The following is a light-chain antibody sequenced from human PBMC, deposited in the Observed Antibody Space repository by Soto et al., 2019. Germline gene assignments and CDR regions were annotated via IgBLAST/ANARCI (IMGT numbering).Light chain of an antibody. V-gene: IGLV1-36*01. J-gene: IGLJ3*02. Sequence: QSVLTQPPSLSEAPGQRVTMSCSGSSSNIGSNAVNWYQQHSGKAPRLLMYYDDFRPSGVSDRFSGSKSGTSASLAISGLQSEDEAEYFCATWDDSLNGMVFGGGTQLTVL. CDR2: YDD. CDR3: ATWDDSLNGMV. CDR1: SSNIGSNA.